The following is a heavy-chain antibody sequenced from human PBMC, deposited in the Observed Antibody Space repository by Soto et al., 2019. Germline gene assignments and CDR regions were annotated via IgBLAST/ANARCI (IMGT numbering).Heavy chain of an antibody. CDR3: ARRYGYSFDY. D-gene: IGHD5-18*01. CDR2: IYYSGST. V-gene: IGHV4-59*01. J-gene: IGHJ4*02. CDR1: GSSISSYY. Sequence: SETLSLTCTVSGSSISSYYWSWIRQPPGKGLEWIGYIYYSGSTNYNPSLKSRVTISVDTSKNQFSLKLSFVTAADTAVYYCARRYGYSFDYWGQGTLVTVS.